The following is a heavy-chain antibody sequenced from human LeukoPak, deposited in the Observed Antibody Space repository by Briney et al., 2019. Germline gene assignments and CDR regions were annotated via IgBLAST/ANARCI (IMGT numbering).Heavy chain of an antibody. J-gene: IGHJ4*02. Sequence: PGGSLRLSCAASGFTFSSCAMSWVRQAPGKGLEWVSAISGSGGSTYYADSVKGRFTISRDNSKNTLYLQMNSLRAEDTAVYYCATQTREYSGSYPIDYWGQGTLVTVSS. V-gene: IGHV3-23*01. CDR2: ISGSGGST. D-gene: IGHD1-26*01. CDR1: GFTFSSCA. CDR3: ATQTREYSGSYPIDY.